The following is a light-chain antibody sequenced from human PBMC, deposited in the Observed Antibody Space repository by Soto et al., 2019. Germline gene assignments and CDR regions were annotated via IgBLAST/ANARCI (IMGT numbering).Light chain of an antibody. CDR2: DAS. CDR1: QSLSSN. V-gene: IGKV3-15*01. CDR3: QQYYHWPWT. Sequence: EIVMTQSPGTLSVSPGERASLSCRASQSLSSNLAWYQQKPGQAPRLLIYDASSRATGIPDRFSGSGSGTDFTLTISSLQSVDLAVYYCQQYYHWPWTFGQGTKVDIK. J-gene: IGKJ1*01.